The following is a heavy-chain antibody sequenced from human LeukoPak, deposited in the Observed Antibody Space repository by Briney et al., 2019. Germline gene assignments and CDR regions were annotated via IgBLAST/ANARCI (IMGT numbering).Heavy chain of an antibody. D-gene: IGHD3-10*01. CDR1: GYTFTSYG. J-gene: IGHJ3*02. Sequence: GASVKVSCKASGYTFTSYGISWVRQAPGQGLEWMGWINAGNGNTKYSQEFQGRVTITRDTSASIAYMELSSLRSEDMAVYYCARDSGPSAFDIWGQGTKVTVSS. V-gene: IGHV1-3*03. CDR2: INAGNGNT. CDR3: ARDSGPSAFDI.